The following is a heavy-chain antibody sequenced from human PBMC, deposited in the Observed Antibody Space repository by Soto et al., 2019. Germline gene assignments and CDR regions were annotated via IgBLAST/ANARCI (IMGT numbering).Heavy chain of an antibody. D-gene: IGHD1-26*01. V-gene: IGHV5-51*01. CDR1: GYSFTSYW. Sequence: HGESLKISCKGSGYSFTSYWIGWVRQMHGKGLEWMGIIYPGDSDTRYSPSFQGQVTISADKSISTAYLQWSSLKASDTAMYYCARQDVGATSSYGMDVWGQGTTLTVSS. CDR3: ARQDVGATSSYGMDV. CDR2: IYPGDSDT. J-gene: IGHJ6*02.